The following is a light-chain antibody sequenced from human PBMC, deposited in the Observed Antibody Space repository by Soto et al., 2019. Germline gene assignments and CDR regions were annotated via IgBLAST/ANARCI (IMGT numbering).Light chain of an antibody. J-gene: IGKJ4*01. CDR2: GAS. V-gene: IGKV1-27*01. CDR1: QAIRNY. CDR3: QKYNRVPLT. Sequence: DIQMTQSPSSLSASVGDRVTVTCRASQAIRNYVAWYQQKPGEVPKLLISGASTLQSGVPSRFSGSGSGTDFTLTISSLQPEDVSTYYCQKYNRVPLTFGGGTKVHIK.